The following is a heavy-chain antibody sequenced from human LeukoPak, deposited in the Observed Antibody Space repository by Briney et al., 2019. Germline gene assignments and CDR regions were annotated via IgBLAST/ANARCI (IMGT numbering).Heavy chain of an antibody. CDR2: IWYDGSNK. J-gene: IGHJ4*02. CDR1: GFTFSSYG. V-gene: IGHV3-33*01. Sequence: GGSLRLSCAASGFTFSSYGMHWVRQAPGKGLEWLAVIWYDGSNKYYADSVKGRFTISRDNSKNTLYLQMNSLRAEDTAVYYCARDLHSSSWSNQPLDYWGQGTLVTVSS. CDR3: ARDLHSSSWSNQPLDY. D-gene: IGHD6-13*01.